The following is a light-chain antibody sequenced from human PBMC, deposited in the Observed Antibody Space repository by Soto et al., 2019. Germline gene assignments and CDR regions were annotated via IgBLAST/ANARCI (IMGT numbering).Light chain of an antibody. V-gene: IGLV1-51*02. CDR1: SSNIGNNY. CDR2: ENN. J-gene: IGLJ1*01. Sequence: KHPASGSGAPGQRVTISCTRSSSNIGNNYVSWYQQLPGTAPKLLIYENNKRPSGIPDRFSGSKSGTSATLGITGLQTGDEADYYCGTWDSSLSVYVFGTGTKVTVL. CDR3: GTWDSSLSVYV.